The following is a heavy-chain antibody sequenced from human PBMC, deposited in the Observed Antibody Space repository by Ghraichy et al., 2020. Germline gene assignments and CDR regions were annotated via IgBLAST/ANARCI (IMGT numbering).Heavy chain of an antibody. V-gene: IGHV3-23*01. CDR2: ISGSGGST. CDR1: GFTFSSYA. J-gene: IGHJ2*01. D-gene: IGHD3-22*01. CDR3: AKSGDSSGYYYLSPDWYFDL. Sequence: LSLTCAASGFTFSSYAMSWVRQAPGKGLEWVSVISGSGGSTYYADSVKGRFTISRDNSKNTLYLQMNSLRAEDKAVYYCAKSGDSSGYYYLSPDWYFDLWGRGTLVTVSS.